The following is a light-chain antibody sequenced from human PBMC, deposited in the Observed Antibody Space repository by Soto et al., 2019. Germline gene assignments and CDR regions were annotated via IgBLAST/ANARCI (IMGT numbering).Light chain of an antibody. J-gene: IGKJ5*01. Sequence: DILLTQSPATLSLSPGERATLSCRASQSVSSYLAWYQQKPGQAPRLLIYDASNRATGIPARFSGSGSGTDFTLTISSLEPEDFAVYYCQRRSNWPFTFGQGTRLEIK. V-gene: IGKV3-11*01. CDR1: QSVSSY. CDR3: QRRSNWPFT. CDR2: DAS.